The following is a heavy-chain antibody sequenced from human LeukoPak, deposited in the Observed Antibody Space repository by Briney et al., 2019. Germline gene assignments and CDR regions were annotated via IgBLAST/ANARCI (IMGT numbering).Heavy chain of an antibody. Sequence: GGSLRLSCAVSGITLSNYGMSWVRQAPGKGLEWVAGISDSGGRTNYADSVKSRFTISRDDPKNTLYLQMNSLRAEDTAVYFCAKRGVVIRVILVGLHKEAYYFDSWGQGALVTVSS. J-gene: IGHJ4*02. CDR1: GITLSNYG. CDR3: AKRGVVIRVILVGLHKEAYYFDS. D-gene: IGHD3-22*01. V-gene: IGHV3-23*01. CDR2: ISDSGGRT.